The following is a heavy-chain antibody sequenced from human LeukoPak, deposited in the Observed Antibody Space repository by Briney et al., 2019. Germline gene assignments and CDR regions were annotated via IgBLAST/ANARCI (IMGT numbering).Heavy chain of an antibody. D-gene: IGHD3-9*01. V-gene: IGHV4-34*01. Sequence: PSETLSLTCAVYGGSFSGYYWSWIRQPPGKGLEWIGEINHGGSTNYNPSLKSRITMSVDTSKNRFSLKLSSVTAADTAVYYCARDNDMGFEYWGQGTLVTVSS. CDR1: GGSFSGYY. CDR3: ARDNDMGFEY. J-gene: IGHJ4*02. CDR2: INHGGST.